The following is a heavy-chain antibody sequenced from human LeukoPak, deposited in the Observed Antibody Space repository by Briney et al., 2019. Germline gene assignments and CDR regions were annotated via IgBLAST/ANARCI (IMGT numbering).Heavy chain of an antibody. Sequence: SETLSLTCTVSGASISEYYWTWIRHPTGKGVEWLGHIHPSGSTYSNPSLRSRVTVSVDTPKNPFSLTLSSVTAADTAMYFCARGLETAKVGYWGQGTLVTVSS. V-gene: IGHV4-4*08. D-gene: IGHD3-3*01. CDR2: IHPSGST. CDR1: GASISEYY. J-gene: IGHJ4*02. CDR3: ARGLETAKVGY.